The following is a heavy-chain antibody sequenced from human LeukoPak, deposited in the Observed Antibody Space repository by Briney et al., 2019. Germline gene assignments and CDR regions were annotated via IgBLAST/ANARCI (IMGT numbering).Heavy chain of an antibody. D-gene: IGHD3-22*01. CDR1: GDSISSSSYY. CDR2: MYYSGST. J-gene: IGHJ4*02. CDR3: ARDTYYYDSSGYFRV. V-gene: IGHV4-39*07. Sequence: SETLSLTCTVSGDSISSSSYYWGWIRQPPGGGLEWIGNMYYSGSTYYNPSLKGRVTISADTPKNQFSLKLSSVTAADTAVYYCARDTYYYDSSGYFRVWGQGTLVTVSS.